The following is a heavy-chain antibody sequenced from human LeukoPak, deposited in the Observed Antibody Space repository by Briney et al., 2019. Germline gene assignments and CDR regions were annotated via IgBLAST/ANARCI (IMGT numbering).Heavy chain of an antibody. D-gene: IGHD3-3*01. CDR2: IYYSGST. J-gene: IGHJ4*02. CDR1: GGSIRSSSYY. CDR3: ARVGVDFWSGYPPYYFDY. Sequence: SETLSLTCTVSGGSIRSSSYYWGWIRQPPGKGLEWIGSIYYSGSTYYNPSLKSRVTISVDTSRNQFSLKLSSVTAADTAVYYCARVGVDFWSGYPPYYFDYWGQGTLVTVSS. V-gene: IGHV4-39*07.